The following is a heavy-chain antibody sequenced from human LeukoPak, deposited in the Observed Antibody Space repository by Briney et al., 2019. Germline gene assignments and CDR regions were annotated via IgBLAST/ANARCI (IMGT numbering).Heavy chain of an antibody. CDR3: ARAVWQQLDLEGFDY. V-gene: IGHV3-21*01. J-gene: IGHJ4*02. CDR1: GFTFSSYS. CDR2: ISSSSSYI. D-gene: IGHD6-13*01. Sequence: GGSLRLSCAASGFTFSSYSMNWVRQAPGKGLEWVSSISSSSSYIYYADSVKGRFTISRDNAKNSLYLQMNSLRAEDTAVYYCARAVWQQLDLEGFDYWGQGTLVTVSS.